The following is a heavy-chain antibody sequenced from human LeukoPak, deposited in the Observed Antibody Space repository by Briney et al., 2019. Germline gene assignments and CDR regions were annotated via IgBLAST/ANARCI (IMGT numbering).Heavy chain of an antibody. D-gene: IGHD1-14*01. J-gene: IGHJ4*02. V-gene: IGHV3-23*01. CDR3: AKDHTWEPTPFYFDS. CDR1: GLTFVNYV. CDR2: IDGSGGDT. Sequence: GGSLRLSCAASGLTFVNYVMTWVRQAPGKGLEWVSSIDGSGGDTYYADSVKGRFTISRDNSKNTLYLQMDSLRAEDSALYYCAKDHTWEPTPFYFDSWGQGTRVTVSS.